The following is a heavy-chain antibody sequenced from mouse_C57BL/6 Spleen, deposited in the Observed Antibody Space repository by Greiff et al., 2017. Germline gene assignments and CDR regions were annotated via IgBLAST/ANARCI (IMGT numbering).Heavy chain of an antibody. CDR2: ILPGSGST. Sequence: QVQLQQSGAELMKPGASVKLSCKATGYTFTGYWIEWVKQRPGHGLEWIGEILPGSGSTNYNEKFKGKATFTADTSSNTAYMQLSSLTTEDSAIYYCARRLITTVVAKGWYFDVWGTGTTVTVSS. D-gene: IGHD1-1*01. J-gene: IGHJ1*03. CDR3: ARRLITTVVAKGWYFDV. V-gene: IGHV1-9*01. CDR1: GYTFTGYW.